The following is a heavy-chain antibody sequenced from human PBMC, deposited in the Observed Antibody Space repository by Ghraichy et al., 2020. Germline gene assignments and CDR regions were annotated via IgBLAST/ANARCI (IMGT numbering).Heavy chain of an antibody. D-gene: IGHD2-21*02. CDR1: GGSISSGGYY. CDR2: IYYSGST. V-gene: IGHV4-31*01. J-gene: IGHJ2*01. Sequence: SETLSLTCTVSGGSISSGGYYWSWIRQHPGKGLEWIGYIYYSGSTYYNPSLKSLVTISVDTSKNQFSLKLSSVTAADTAVYYCARVSVVVTAVNWYFDLWGRGTLVTVSS. CDR3: ARVSVVVTAVNWYFDL.